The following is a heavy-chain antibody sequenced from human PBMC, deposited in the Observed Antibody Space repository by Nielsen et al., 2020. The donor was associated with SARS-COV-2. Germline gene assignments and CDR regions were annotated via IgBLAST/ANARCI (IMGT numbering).Heavy chain of an antibody. CDR2: VIIVFDTA. D-gene: IGHD2/OR15-2a*01. J-gene: IGHJ3*02. CDR1: GGTFGSDA. CDR3: ARDRPHSVLGPDAFDI. Sequence: SVKVSCKASGGTFGSDAFSWVRQAPGHGLEWVGGVIIVFDTANYAQKFQGRVTITADESTSTAYMELSSLRSEDTAVYYCARDRPHSVLGPDAFDIWGQGTMVTVSS. V-gene: IGHV1-69*13.